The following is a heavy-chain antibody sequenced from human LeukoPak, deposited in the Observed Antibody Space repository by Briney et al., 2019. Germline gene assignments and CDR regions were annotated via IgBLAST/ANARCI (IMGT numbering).Heavy chain of an antibody. CDR1: GGFISSSSYY. Sequence: SETLSLTCTVSGGFISSSSYYWGWIRQPPGKGLEWIGRIYTSGSTNYNPSLKSRVTISVDTSKNQFSLKLSSVTAADTAVYYCARGRRSMITFGGVIVIPAYDYWGQGTLVTVSS. CDR3: ARGRRSMITFGGVIVIPAYDY. D-gene: IGHD3-16*02. V-gene: IGHV4-39*07. CDR2: IYTSGST. J-gene: IGHJ4*02.